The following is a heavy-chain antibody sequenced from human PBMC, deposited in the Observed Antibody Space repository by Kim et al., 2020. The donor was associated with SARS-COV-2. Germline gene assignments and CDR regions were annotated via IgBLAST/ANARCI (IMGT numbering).Heavy chain of an antibody. Sequence: ASVKVSCKASGYTFTSYTMNWVRQAPGQGLEWMGWINTNTGNPTFAQGFTGRYVFSLDTSVNTAYLQISSLKAEDTAVYYCAIGFGEPDGWGQGTLVTVSS. CDR3: AIGFGEPDG. J-gene: IGHJ4*02. CDR1: GYTFTSYT. D-gene: IGHD3-10*01. V-gene: IGHV7-4-1*02. CDR2: INTNTGNP.